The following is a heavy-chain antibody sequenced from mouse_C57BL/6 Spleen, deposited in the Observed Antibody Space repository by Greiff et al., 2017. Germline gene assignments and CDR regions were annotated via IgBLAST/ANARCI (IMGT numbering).Heavy chain of an antibody. Sequence: VQLQESGPGLVQPSQCLSITCTASGFSLTSYGVHWVRQSPGKGLEWLGVIWSGGSTDYNAAFISRLSISKDNSKSQDFFKMNSLQADDTAIYYCARSSSFTYYYAMDCWGNGASVTGS. V-gene: IGHV2-2*01. CDR1: GFSLTSYG. CDR3: ARSSSFTYYYAMDC. CDR2: IWSGGST. J-gene: IGHJ4*01. D-gene: IGHD1-1*01.